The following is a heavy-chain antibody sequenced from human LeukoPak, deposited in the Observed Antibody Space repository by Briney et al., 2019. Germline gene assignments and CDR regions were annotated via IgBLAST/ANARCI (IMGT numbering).Heavy chain of an antibody. V-gene: IGHV3-30*18. CDR3: AKSPHYGSGSYAYYYGMDV. J-gene: IGHJ6*02. CDR1: GFTFSSYG. D-gene: IGHD3-10*01. Sequence: PGRSLRLSCAASGFTFSSYGMHWVRQAPGKGLEWVAVISYDGSNKYYADSVKGRFTISRDNSKNTLYLQMNSLRAEDTAVYYCAKSPHYGSGSYAYYYGMDVWGQGTTVTVSS. CDR2: ISYDGSNK.